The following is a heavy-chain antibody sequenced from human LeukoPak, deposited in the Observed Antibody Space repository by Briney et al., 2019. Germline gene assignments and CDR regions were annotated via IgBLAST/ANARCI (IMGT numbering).Heavy chain of an antibody. CDR3: ARPEYYDSSGYMDV. CDR1: GGSISSSSYY. D-gene: IGHD3-22*01. J-gene: IGHJ6*02. CDR2: IYYSGST. V-gene: IGHV4-39*01. Sequence: SETLSLTCTVSGGSISSSSYYWGWIRQPPGKGLEWIGSIYYSGSTYYNPSLKSRVTISVDTSKNQLSLKLSSVTAADTAVYYCARPEYYDSSGYMDVWGQGTTVTVSS.